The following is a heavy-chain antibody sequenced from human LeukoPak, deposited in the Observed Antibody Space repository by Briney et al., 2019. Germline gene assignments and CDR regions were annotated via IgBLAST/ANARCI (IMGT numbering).Heavy chain of an antibody. V-gene: IGHV3-21*01. CDR1: GFTFSSYA. CDR2: ISSSSSYI. D-gene: IGHD3-10*01. CDR3: ARVGWGDAFDI. Sequence: GGSLRLSCAASGFTFSSYAMSWVRQAPGKGLEWVSSISSSSSYIYYADSVKGRFTISRDNAKNSLYLQMNSLRAEDTAVYYCARVGWGDAFDIWGQGTMVTVSS. J-gene: IGHJ3*02.